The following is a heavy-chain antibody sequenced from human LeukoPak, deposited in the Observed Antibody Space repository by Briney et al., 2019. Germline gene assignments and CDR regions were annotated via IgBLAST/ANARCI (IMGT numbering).Heavy chain of an antibody. Sequence: PGGSLRLSCAASGFTFSSYAMSWVRQAPGKGLEWVSAISGSGGSTYYADSVKGRFTISRDNSKNTLYLQMNSLRAEDTAVYYCAKKFGRGSSGWYGEVAGMSWGQGTLVTVSS. V-gene: IGHV3-23*01. CDR2: ISGSGGST. CDR1: GFTFSSYA. J-gene: IGHJ4*02. D-gene: IGHD6-19*01. CDR3: AKKFGRGSSGWYGEVAGMS.